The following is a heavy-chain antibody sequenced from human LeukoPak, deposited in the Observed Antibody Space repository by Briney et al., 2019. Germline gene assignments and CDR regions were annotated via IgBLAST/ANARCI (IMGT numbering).Heavy chain of an antibody. Sequence: GGSLRLSCAASGFTFSSYAMHWVRQAPGKGLEWVAVISYDGSNKYYADSVKGRFTISRDNSKNTLYLQMNSLRAEDTAVYYCARGHCGGDCYSYFDYWGQGTLVTVSS. CDR1: GFTFSSYA. V-gene: IGHV3-30-3*01. D-gene: IGHD2-21*02. J-gene: IGHJ4*02. CDR2: ISYDGSNK. CDR3: ARGHCGGDCYSYFDY.